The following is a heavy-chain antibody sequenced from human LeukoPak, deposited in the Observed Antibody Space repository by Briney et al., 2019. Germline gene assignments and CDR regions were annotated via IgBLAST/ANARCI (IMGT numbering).Heavy chain of an antibody. CDR2: ISGSGGST. V-gene: IGHV3-23*01. D-gene: IGHD3-16*02. CDR3: ARGGTGSYRHYYFDY. J-gene: IGHJ4*02. CDR1: GFTFSTYA. Sequence: GGSLRLSCAASGFTFSTYAMSWVRQAPGKGLEWVSGISGSGGSTYYADSVKGRFTISRDNSKNTLYLQMNSLRAEDAAVYYCARGGTGSYRHYYFDYWGQGTLVTVSS.